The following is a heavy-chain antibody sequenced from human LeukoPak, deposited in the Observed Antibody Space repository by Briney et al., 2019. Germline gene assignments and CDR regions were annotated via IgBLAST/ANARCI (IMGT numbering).Heavy chain of an antibody. V-gene: IGHV1-2*02. CDR1: GYTFTGYY. CDR2: INPNSGGT. Sequence: GPSVKVSCKASGYTFTGYYMHWVRQAPGQGLEWMGWINPNSGGTNYAQKFQGRVTMTRDTSISTAYMELSRLRSDDTAVYYCARDLGSSWTNYFDYWGQGTLVTVSS. J-gene: IGHJ4*02. CDR3: ARDLGSSWTNYFDY. D-gene: IGHD6-13*01.